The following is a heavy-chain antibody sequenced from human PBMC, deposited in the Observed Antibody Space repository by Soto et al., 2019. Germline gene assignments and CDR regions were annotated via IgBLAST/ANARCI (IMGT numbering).Heavy chain of an antibody. CDR2: IIPIFGIP. CDR1: GGTFSRYS. CDR3: AREDRDRETGLVPAAIHGMDV. Sequence: QVQLVQSGAEVKKPGSSVKVSCKASGGTFSRYSITWVRQAPGHGLEWIGRIIPIFGIPTYAQKFQGRVTFTAGKSTSTAYMELSSPRSDDTAVYYCAREDRDRETGLVPAAIHGMDVWGQGTTVTVSS. J-gene: IGHJ6*02. V-gene: IGHV1-69*08. D-gene: IGHD2-2*01.